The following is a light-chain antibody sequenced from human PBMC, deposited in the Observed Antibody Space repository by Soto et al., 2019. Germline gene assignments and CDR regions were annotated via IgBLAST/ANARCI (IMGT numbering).Light chain of an antibody. CDR2: DVT. Sequence: QSVLTQPASVSGSPGQSIAISCTGSSSDVGGYNYVSWYQHHPGKAPKLMIYDVTNRPSGVSDRFSGSKSGNTASLTISGLQAEDEADYYCSSYTSGSTFYVFGTGTKVTVL. CDR3: SSYTSGSTFYV. V-gene: IGLV2-14*03. CDR1: SSDVGGYNY. J-gene: IGLJ1*01.